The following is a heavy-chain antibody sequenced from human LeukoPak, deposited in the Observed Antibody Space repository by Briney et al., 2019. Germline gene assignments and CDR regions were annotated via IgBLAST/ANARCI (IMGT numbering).Heavy chain of an antibody. CDR1: GFTFSSYA. CDR2: ISGSGGSR. J-gene: IGHJ4*02. CDR3: AKDYGSGYYYSDY. D-gene: IGHD3-22*01. Sequence: PGGSLRLSCAASGFTFSSYAMSWVRQAPGKGLEWVSAISGSGGSRYYADSVKGRFTISRDNSKNTLYLQMNSLRAEDTAVYYCAKDYGSGYYYSDYWGQGTLVTVSS. V-gene: IGHV3-23*01.